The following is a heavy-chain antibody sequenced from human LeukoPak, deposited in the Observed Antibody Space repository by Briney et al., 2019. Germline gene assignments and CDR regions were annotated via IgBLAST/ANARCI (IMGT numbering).Heavy chain of an antibody. V-gene: IGHV1-2*02. Sequence: GASVKVSCKASGYTFTGYYMHWVRQAPGQGLEWMAWINPNSGGTNYAQKFQGRVTMTRDTSISTAYMERSRLTSDDTAVYYCARGGSGGIVTNVLDSWGQGTLVTVSS. CDR3: ARGGSGGIVTNVLDS. J-gene: IGHJ5*01. CDR1: GYTFTGYY. D-gene: IGHD2/OR15-2a*01. CDR2: INPNSGGT.